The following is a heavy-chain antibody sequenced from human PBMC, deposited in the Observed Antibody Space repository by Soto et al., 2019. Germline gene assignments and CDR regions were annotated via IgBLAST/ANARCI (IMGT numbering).Heavy chain of an antibody. V-gene: IGHV3-23*01. CDR2: ISGGGDGT. J-gene: IGHJ3*01. Sequence: EVQLLESGGGLVRPGGSLRLSCAASGFTFYNYAMNWVRQAPGKGLEWVSTISGGGDGTYYADSVKGRFTISRDNSRNTVYLQMISLRAEDTVVYYWAKKGLGSLVTYFTTGECHNAFCVWGQGTLVTVSS. CDR1: GFTFYNYA. D-gene: IGHD2-8*01. CDR3: AKKGLGSLVTYFTTGECHNAFCV.